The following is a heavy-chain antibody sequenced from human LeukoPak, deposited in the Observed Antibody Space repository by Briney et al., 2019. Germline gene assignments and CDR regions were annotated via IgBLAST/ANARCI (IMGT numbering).Heavy chain of an antibody. Sequence: GESLKISCKGSGYSFTNYWIGWVRQMPGKGLEWMGIIHPGDSDTRYSPSFQGQVTISADKSISTAYLQWSSLKASDTAIYYCAKCLGYCSSTNCYVYFHHWGQGTLVTVSS. D-gene: IGHD2-2*01. J-gene: IGHJ1*01. V-gene: IGHV5-51*01. CDR3: AKCLGYCSSTNCYVYFHH. CDR2: IHPGDSDT. CDR1: GYSFTNYW.